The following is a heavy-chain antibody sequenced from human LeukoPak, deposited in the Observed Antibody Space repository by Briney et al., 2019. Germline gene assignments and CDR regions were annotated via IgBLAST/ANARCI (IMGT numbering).Heavy chain of an antibody. CDR3: ARVDYGDDSPFDS. CDR2: IYHSGNT. J-gene: IGHJ4*02. D-gene: IGHD4-17*01. CDR1: GGSISYYY. V-gene: IGHV4-38-2*02. Sequence: SETLSLTCTVSGGSISYYYWGWIRQPPGRGLEWMGIIYHSGNTFYNPSHKSRVTISVDTSKNQFFLNLTSVAPADTAVYYCARVDYGDDSPFDSWGQGTLVTVSS.